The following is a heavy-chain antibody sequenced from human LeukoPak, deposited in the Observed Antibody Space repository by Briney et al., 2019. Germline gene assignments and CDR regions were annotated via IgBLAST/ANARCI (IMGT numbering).Heavy chain of an antibody. Sequence: GGSLRLSCAASGFTFSSCEMNWVRQAPGKGLEWVSYISSGGSTIYYADSVKGRFTISRDNAKNSLYLQMNSLRAEDTAVYYCARGPSAGNNLWMDYWGQGTLVTVSS. D-gene: IGHD1-20*01. CDR3: ARGPSAGNNLWMDY. V-gene: IGHV3-48*03. J-gene: IGHJ4*02. CDR1: GFTFSSCE. CDR2: ISSGGSTI.